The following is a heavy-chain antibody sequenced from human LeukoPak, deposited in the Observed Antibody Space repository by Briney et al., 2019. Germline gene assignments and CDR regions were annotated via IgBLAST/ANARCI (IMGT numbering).Heavy chain of an antibody. CDR1: GGSISSYH. CDR3: ARGRDSSGWSVFDY. CDR2: IYYSGTT. Sequence: SETLSLTCTVSGGSISSYHWSWIRQPPGKGLEWIGYIYYSGTTYYNPSLKSRVTMSVDTSKNQFSLKVSSVTAADTAVFYCARGRDSSGWSVFDYWGQGTLVTVSS. V-gene: IGHV4-59*01. J-gene: IGHJ4*02. D-gene: IGHD6-19*01.